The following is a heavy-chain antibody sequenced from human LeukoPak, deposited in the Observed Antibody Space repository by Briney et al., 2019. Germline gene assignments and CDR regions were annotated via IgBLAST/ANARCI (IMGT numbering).Heavy chain of an antibody. CDR2: IYPSDSDT. D-gene: IGHD2-15*01. V-gene: IGHV5-51*01. CDR3: ARRVPTSATRVFDY. J-gene: IGHJ4*02. CDR1: GYTFTHYW. Sequence: GESLKITCKASGYTFTHYWIGWVRQMPGKGLEWMGIIYPSDSDTKYSPSFQGQVTISADKSITTAYLQWSSLKASDSAMYYCARRVPTSATRVFDYWGQGTLVTVSS.